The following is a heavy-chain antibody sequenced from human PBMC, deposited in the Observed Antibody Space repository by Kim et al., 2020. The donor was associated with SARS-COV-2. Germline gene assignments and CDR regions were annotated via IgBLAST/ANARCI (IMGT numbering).Heavy chain of an antibody. J-gene: IGHJ4*02. Sequence: NYDQKFQGEVTITRDMSKSTAYMELSSLRSEDTAVYYCAASVFFWSGPDYWGQGTLVTVSS. CDR3: AASVFFWSGPDY. D-gene: IGHD3-3*01. V-gene: IGHV1-58*01.